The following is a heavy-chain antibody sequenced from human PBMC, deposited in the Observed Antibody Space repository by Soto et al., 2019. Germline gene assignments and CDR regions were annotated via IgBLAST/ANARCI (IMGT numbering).Heavy chain of an antibody. CDR3: ARVIWSGHLTSDL. J-gene: IGHJ5*02. Sequence: PGGSLRLSCAASGFTFSSNSMNWVRQAPGKGLEWISYISSSSSTKYADSVKGRFTISRDNAKNSLCLQMNSLRYEDTAVYYCARVIWSGHLTSDLWGQGTLVTVSS. CDR1: GFTFSSNS. D-gene: IGHD3-3*01. CDR2: ISSSSST. V-gene: IGHV3-48*02.